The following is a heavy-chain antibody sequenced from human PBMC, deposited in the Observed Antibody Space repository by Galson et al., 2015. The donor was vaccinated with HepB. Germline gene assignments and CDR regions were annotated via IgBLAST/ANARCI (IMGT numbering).Heavy chain of an antibody. CDR2: IDWDDAK. Sequence: PALVKPTQTLTLTCTFSGFSLSTSGMCVSWIRQPPGKALEWLAVIDWDDAKYYSTSLKTRLTISRDTSKNQVVLTMTKMDPVDTATYYCARTQATYYGSGTDYDNYYMDVWGKGTTVTVSS. V-gene: IGHV2-70*01. CDR3: ARTQATYYGSGTDYDNYYMDV. CDR1: GFSLSTSGMC. J-gene: IGHJ6*03. D-gene: IGHD3-10*01.